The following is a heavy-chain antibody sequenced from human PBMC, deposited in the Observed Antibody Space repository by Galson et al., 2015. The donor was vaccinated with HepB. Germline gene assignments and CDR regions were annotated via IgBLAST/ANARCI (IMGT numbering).Heavy chain of an antibody. Sequence: SGAEVKKPGESLRLSCAASGFTFSSYSMNWVRQAPGKGLEWVSYISSSSSTIYYADSVKGRFTISRDNAKNSLYLQMNSLRDEDTAVYYCARDSPPDIVLKVVAMSSFDHWGQGTLVTVSS. CDR1: GFTFSSYS. CDR2: ISSSSSTI. V-gene: IGHV3-48*02. J-gene: IGHJ4*02. CDR3: ARDSPPDIVLKVVAMSSFDH. D-gene: IGHD2-8*01.